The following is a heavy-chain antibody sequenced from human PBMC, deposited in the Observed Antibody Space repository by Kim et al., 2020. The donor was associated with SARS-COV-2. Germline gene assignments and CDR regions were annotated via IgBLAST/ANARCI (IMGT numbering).Heavy chain of an antibody. V-gene: IGHV4-59*01. J-gene: IGHJ5*02. CDR1: GGSISSYY. CDR3: ARESIVVVPAAKGAWFDP. CDR2: IYYSGST. Sequence: SETLSLTCTVSGGSISSYYWSWIRQPPGKGLEWIGYIYYSGSTNYNPSLKSRVTISVDTSKNQFSLKLSSVTAADTAVYYCARESIVVVPAAKGAWFDPWGQGTLVTVSS. D-gene: IGHD2-2*01.